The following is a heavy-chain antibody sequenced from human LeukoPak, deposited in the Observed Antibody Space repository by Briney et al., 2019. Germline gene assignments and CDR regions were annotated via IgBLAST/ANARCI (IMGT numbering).Heavy chain of an antibody. D-gene: IGHD6-6*01. CDR2: MNPNNGNT. Sequence: ASVKVSCKASGYTFTSYDINWVRQATGQGLEWMGWMNPNNGNTGYAQKFQGRVTMTRNTSISTAYMELSSLRSEDTAVYYCARGGGRIAARVFDYWGQGTLVTVSS. J-gene: IGHJ4*02. CDR1: GYTFTSYD. V-gene: IGHV1-8*01. CDR3: ARGGGRIAARVFDY.